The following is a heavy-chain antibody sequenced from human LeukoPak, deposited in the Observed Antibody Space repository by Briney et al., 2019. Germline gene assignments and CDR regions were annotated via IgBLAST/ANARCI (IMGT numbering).Heavy chain of an antibody. J-gene: IGHJ5*02. CDR3: ARQLRYFDWLTP. D-gene: IGHD3-9*01. CDR2: IYPGDSDT. Sequence: GGSLKISFKGSGYSFTSYWIGWVRPMPGKGLEWMGIIYPGDSDTRYSPSFQGQVTISADKSISTAYLQGSSLKASDTAMYYCARQLRYFDWLTPWGQGTLVTVSS. CDR1: GYSFTSYW. V-gene: IGHV5-51*01.